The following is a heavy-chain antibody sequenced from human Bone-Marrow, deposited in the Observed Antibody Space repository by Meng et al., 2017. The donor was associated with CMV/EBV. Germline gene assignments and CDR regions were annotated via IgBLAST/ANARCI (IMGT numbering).Heavy chain of an antibody. J-gene: IGHJ4*02. CDR2: ISSSSSYI. V-gene: IGHV3-21*01. D-gene: IGHD3-22*01. CDR1: GFTFSSYG. CDR3: AGPLSSGYQY. Sequence: LSRAASGFTFSSYGMNGVRQAPGKGLEWVSSISSSSSYIYYADSVKGRFTISRDNAKNSLYLQMNSLRAEDTAVYYCAGPLSSGYQYWGQGTLVTVSS.